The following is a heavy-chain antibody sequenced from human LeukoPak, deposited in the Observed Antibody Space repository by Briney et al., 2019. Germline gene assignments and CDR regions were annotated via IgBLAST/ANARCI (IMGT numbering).Heavy chain of an antibody. D-gene: IGHD5-12*01. J-gene: IGHJ4*02. Sequence: GGSLRLSXAASGFTVSSNYMSWVRQAPGKGLEWVSVIYSGGSTYYADSVKGRFTISRDNSKNTLYLQMNSLRADDTAVYYCARGQVVATIPFDYWGQGTLVTVSS. V-gene: IGHV3-53*01. CDR2: IYSGGST. CDR3: ARGQVVATIPFDY. CDR1: GFTVSSNY.